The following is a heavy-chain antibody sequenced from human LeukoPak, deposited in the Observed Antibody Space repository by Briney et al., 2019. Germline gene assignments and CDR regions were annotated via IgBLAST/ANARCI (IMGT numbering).Heavy chain of an antibody. Sequence: GESLKISCKGSGYSFTTYWIGWVRQMPGKGLEWMGSIYPGDSETRYSPSFQGQVTISADKSINTAYLQWSSLKASDTAMYYCARQDGMATIYYYYYGMDVWGQGTTVTVSS. V-gene: IGHV5-51*01. CDR3: ARQDGMATIYYYYYGMDV. D-gene: IGHD5-24*01. CDR1: GYSFTTYW. J-gene: IGHJ6*02. CDR2: IYPGDSET.